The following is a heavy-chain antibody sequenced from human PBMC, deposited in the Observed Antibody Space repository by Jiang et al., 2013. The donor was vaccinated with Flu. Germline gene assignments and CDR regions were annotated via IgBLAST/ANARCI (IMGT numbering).Heavy chain of an antibody. CDR3: ARNGGEFPSYYFDS. V-gene: IGHV4-31*11. CDR1: GASIGSGDYY. Sequence: GPGLVKPSQTLSLTCAVSGASIGSGDYYWSWIRQHPGKGLEWIGYIYYSWITYYNPSLKSRLTLSLDTSKNHFSLNLSSVTAADTAVYYCARNGGEFPSYYFDSWGQGILVTVSS. CDR2: IYYSWIT. J-gene: IGHJ4*02. D-gene: IGHD3-16*01.